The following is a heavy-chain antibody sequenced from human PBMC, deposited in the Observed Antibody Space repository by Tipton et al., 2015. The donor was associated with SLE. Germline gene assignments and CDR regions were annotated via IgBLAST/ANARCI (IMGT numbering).Heavy chain of an antibody. CDR2: SNSDGSDT. Sequence: LRLSCAASGFTFSNYWMHWVRQAPGKGLVWVSRSNSDGSDTSYADSVKGRFTISRDNAKNTLYLQMNSLRAEDTAVYYCARSEMATITYWGQGTLVTVSS. CDR3: ARSEMATITY. V-gene: IGHV3-74*01. D-gene: IGHD5-24*01. CDR1: GFTFSNYW. J-gene: IGHJ4*02.